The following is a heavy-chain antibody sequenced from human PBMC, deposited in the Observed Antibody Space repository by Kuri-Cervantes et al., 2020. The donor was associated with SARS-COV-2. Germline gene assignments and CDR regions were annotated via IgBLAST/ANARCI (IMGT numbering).Heavy chain of an antibody. D-gene: IGHD2-21*02. V-gene: IGHV3-21*01. J-gene: IGHJ4*02. CDR1: GFTFSSYN. CDR2: ISSSSTYV. CDR3: AREILAYCGGDCYSPFDY. Sequence: GESLKISCLTSGFTFSSYNMNWVRQAPGKGLEWVSSISSSSTYVYYADSVKGRFTISRDNSKNTLYLQMSSLRAEDTAVYYCAREILAYCGGDCYSPFDYWGQGTLVTVSS.